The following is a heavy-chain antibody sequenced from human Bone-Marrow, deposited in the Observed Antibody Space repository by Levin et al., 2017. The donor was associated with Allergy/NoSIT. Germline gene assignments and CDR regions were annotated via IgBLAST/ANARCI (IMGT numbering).Heavy chain of an antibody. J-gene: IGHJ4*02. CDR3: ARDLWFGESYFDY. Sequence: GGSLRLSCAASGFTFSSFWMHWVRQAPGKGLVWVSCIKSDGSSTNYADSVRGRFTISRDNAKNTLYLQMNSLRAEDTAVYYCARDLWFGESYFDYWGQGTLVTVSS. CDR1: GFTFSSFW. D-gene: IGHD3-10*01. V-gene: IGHV3-74*01. CDR2: IKSDGSST.